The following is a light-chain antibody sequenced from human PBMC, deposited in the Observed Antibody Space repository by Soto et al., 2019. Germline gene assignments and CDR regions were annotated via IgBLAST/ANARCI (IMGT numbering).Light chain of an antibody. CDR3: MSYTKTNTWL. Sequence: QSALTQPASVSGSPGQSITISCTGTSSDVGTYNYVSWYQHHPDKAPKLIIYNVIDRPSGVSDRFSGSKSGTTASLTISGLQDEDDADYYCMSYTKTNTWLIGGGTKLTVL. CDR1: SSDVGTYNY. J-gene: IGLJ3*02. CDR2: NVI. V-gene: IGLV2-14*01.